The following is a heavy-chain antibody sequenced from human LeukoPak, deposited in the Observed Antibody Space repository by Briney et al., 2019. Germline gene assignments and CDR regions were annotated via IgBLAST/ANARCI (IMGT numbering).Heavy chain of an antibody. CDR2: INHSGST. D-gene: IGHD3-9*01. J-gene: IGHJ4*02. Sequence: SETLSLTCAVYGGSFSGYYWSWIRQPPGKGLEWIGEINHSGSTNHNPSLKSRVTISVDTSKNQFSLKLSSVTAADTAVYYCARDREDYDILTGYYTDYWGQGTLVTVSS. CDR1: GGSFSGYY. CDR3: ARDREDYDILTGYYTDY. V-gene: IGHV4-34*01.